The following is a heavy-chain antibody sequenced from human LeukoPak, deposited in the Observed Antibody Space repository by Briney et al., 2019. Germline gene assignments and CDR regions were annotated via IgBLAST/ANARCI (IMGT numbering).Heavy chain of an antibody. D-gene: IGHD2-2*01. CDR2: IYYSGST. Sequence: SSETLSLTCTVSGGSVSSGSYYWSWIRQPPGKGLEWIGYIYYSGSTNYNPSLKSRVTISVDTSKNQFSLKLSSVTAADTAVYYCARGVVQTSDIVVVPAAYYFDYWGQGTLVTVSS. CDR1: GGSVSSGSYY. CDR3: ARGVVQTSDIVVVPAAYYFDY. V-gene: IGHV4-61*01. J-gene: IGHJ4*02.